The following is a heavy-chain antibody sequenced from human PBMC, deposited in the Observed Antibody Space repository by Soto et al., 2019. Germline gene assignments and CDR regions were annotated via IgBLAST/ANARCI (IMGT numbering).Heavy chain of an antibody. CDR1: GFTFSDYY. D-gene: IGHD2-2*01. CDR3: ARAVGSSTSCLDY. Sequence: QVQLVESGGGLVKPGGSLRLSCAASGFTFSDYYMSWIRQAPGKRLEWVSYISSSSSYTNYADSVKGRFTISRDNAKNSLYLQMNSLRAEDTAVYYCARAVGSSTSCLDYWGQGTLVTVSS. V-gene: IGHV3-11*06. CDR2: ISSSSSYT. J-gene: IGHJ4*02.